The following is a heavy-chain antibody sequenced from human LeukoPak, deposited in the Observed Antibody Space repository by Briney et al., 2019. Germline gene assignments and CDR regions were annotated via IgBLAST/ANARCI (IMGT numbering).Heavy chain of an antibody. Sequence: SETLSLTCTVSGDSISTGGFSWTWLRQHPGKGLEWIAYMHNRGSSYYNPSLQSRVAISIDASRNQFSLTLSSVTAADTAVFYCARFLFRGVGGYYSDYWGQGTLVTVSS. D-gene: IGHD3-10*01. CDR2: MHNRGSS. V-gene: IGHV4-31*03. CDR1: GDSISTGGFS. CDR3: ARFLFRGVGGYYSDY. J-gene: IGHJ4*02.